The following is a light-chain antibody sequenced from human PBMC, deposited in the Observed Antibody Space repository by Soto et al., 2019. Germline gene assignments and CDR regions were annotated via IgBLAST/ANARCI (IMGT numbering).Light chain of an antibody. V-gene: IGLV2-8*01. CDR2: DVS. Sequence: QSVLTQPPSASGSPGQSVTISCTGTSSDVGGYNSVSWYQHHPAKAPKLIIYDVSKRPSGVPDRFSGSKSGNKASLTVSGLQAEDEADYYCSSYAATNKVTFGGGTQLTVL. J-gene: IGLJ2*01. CDR1: SSDVGGYNS. CDR3: SSYAATNKVT.